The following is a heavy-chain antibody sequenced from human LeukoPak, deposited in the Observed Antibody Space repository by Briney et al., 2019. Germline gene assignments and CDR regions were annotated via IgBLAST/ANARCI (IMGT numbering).Heavy chain of an antibody. CDR2: FDPEDGET. Sequence: ASVKVSCKVFGYTLTELSMHWVRQAPGKGLEWMGDFDPEDGETIYAQKFQGRVTMTEDTSTNTAYMELSSLRSEGTAVYYCATDGVAVIWSRREIVAYALDIWGQGTMVTVSS. J-gene: IGHJ3*02. V-gene: IGHV1-24*01. D-gene: IGHD3-3*01. CDR1: GYTLTELS. CDR3: ATDGVAVIWSRREIVAYALDI.